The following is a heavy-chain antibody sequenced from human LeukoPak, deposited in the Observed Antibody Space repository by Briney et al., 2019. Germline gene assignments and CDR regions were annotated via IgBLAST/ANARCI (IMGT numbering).Heavy chain of an antibody. D-gene: IGHD6-19*01. CDR2: ISSIST. J-gene: IGHJ4*02. Sequence: GGSLRLSCAASGFTFSDYYMNWIRQAPGKGLEWVSSISSISTYTAYADSLRGRFTISRDNSNNSLYLQMDSLRAEDTAVYYCASQTPRRLPIAVADYFDYWGQGTLVTVSS. CDR1: GFTFSDYY. CDR3: ASQTPRRLPIAVADYFDY. V-gene: IGHV3-11*06.